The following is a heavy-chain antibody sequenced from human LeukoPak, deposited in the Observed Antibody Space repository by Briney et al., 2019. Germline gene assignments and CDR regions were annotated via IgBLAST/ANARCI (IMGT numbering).Heavy chain of an antibody. V-gene: IGHV1-2*02. Sequence: ASVKVSCKASGYTVTGYYMHWVRQAPGHGLEWMGGINPTSGGPNNAQKLQRRITMTKNTSISTALMELSSLRSDDTAVYYCSIRSDAFDIWGQGTMVTVSS. CDR2: INPTSGGP. CDR1: GYTVTGYY. J-gene: IGHJ3*02. CDR3: SIRSDAFDI.